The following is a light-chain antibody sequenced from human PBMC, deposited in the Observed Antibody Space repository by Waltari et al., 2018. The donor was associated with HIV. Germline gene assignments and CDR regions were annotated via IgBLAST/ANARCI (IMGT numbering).Light chain of an antibody. J-gene: IGKJ3*01. CDR1: QTSSVY. CDR3: QQSYSGLT. CDR2: AAS. V-gene: IGKV1-39*01. Sequence: DIQMTQSPPSLSASLGDRVVITCRASQTSSVYLNWYQQKRGRAPNLLIYAASTLQTGVPPRFRGSGSGTDFTLTINGLQPEDFATYYCQQSYSGLTFGPGTKVDV.